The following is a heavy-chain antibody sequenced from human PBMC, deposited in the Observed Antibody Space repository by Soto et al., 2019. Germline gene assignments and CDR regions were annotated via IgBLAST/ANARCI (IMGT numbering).Heavy chain of an antibody. V-gene: IGHV4-30-2*01. Sequence: PSETLSLTCAVSGGSISSGGYSWSWIRQPPGKGLEWIGYIYHSGSTYYNPSLKSRVTISVDRSKNQFSLKLSSVTAADTAVYYCARVGYDGDAFDIWGQGTMVTVSS. CDR2: IYHSGST. D-gene: IGHD2-2*03. CDR3: ARVGYDGDAFDI. J-gene: IGHJ3*02. CDR1: GGSISSGGYS.